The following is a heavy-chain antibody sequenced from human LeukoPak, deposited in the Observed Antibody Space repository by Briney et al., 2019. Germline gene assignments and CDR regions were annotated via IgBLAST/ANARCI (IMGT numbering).Heavy chain of an antibody. Sequence: SETLSLTCTVSGGSISSYYWSWIRQPAGKGLEWIGRIYTSGSTDYNPSLKSRITMSIDTSKNHFSLKLSSVTAADTGVYFCAREDSSSWGRFDYWGQGTLVTVSS. J-gene: IGHJ4*02. V-gene: IGHV4-4*07. CDR3: AREDSSSWGRFDY. D-gene: IGHD6-6*01. CDR2: IYTSGST. CDR1: GGSISSYY.